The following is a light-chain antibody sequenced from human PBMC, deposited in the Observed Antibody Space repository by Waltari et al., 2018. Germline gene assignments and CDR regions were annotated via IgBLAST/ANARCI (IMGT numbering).Light chain of an antibody. J-gene: IGKJ4*01. CDR3: QQDGGSPPLT. CDR1: QSSTSYS. CDR2: GAS. V-gene: IGKV3-20*01. Sequence: IVLTQYPGTRSLSPGARATLSCRTSQSSTSYSLAWYQQNPGQAPRLLIYGASSRATGIPDRFSGSWSGTDFTLTISRLEPEDFAVYYCQQDGGSPPLTFGGGTKVEIK.